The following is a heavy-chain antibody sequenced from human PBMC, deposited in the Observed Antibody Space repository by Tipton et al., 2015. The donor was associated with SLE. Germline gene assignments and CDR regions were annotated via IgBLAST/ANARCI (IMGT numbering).Heavy chain of an antibody. D-gene: IGHD2-8*01. CDR1: GYSISSGYY. CDR3: ARLIAGSWFDP. CDR2: IYHSGNT. J-gene: IGHJ5*02. Sequence: TLSLTCTVSGYSISSGYYWGWIRQPPGKGLEWIGSIYHSGNTYYNPSLKSRVTISVDTSKNQFSLKVTSVTAADTAIYYCARLIAGSWFDPWGQGMLVTVSS. V-gene: IGHV4-38-2*02.